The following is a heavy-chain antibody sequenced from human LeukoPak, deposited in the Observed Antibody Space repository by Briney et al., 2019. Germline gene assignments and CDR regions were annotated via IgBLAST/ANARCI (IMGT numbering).Heavy chain of an antibody. J-gene: IGHJ5*02. Sequence: PSEALSLTCAVYGGSFSGYYWSWIRQPPGKGLEWIGEINHSGSTNYNPSLKSRVTISVDTSKNQFSLKLSSVTAADTAVYYCAREHDFWSGYYEFDPWGQGTLVTVFS. CDR2: INHSGST. CDR3: AREHDFWSGYYEFDP. CDR1: GGSFSGYY. D-gene: IGHD3-3*01. V-gene: IGHV4-34*01.